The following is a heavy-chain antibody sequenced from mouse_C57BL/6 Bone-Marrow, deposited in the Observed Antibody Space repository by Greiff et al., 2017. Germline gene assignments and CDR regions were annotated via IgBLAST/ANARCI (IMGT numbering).Heavy chain of an antibody. CDR1: GYTFTSYD. CDR3: ARDYGSSYWYFDV. Sequence: VQLQQSGPELVKPGASVKLSCKASGYTFTSYDINWVKQRPGQGLEWIGWIYPRDGSTKYNEKFMGKATLTVDTSSSTAYMGLHSLTSEDSAVYFCARDYGSSYWYFDVWGTGTTVTVSS. D-gene: IGHD1-1*01. V-gene: IGHV1-85*01. CDR2: IYPRDGST. J-gene: IGHJ1*03.